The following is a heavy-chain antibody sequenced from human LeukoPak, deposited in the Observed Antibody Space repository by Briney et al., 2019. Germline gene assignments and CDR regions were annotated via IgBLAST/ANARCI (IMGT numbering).Heavy chain of an antibody. CDR3: ARDSGYCSSTGCYVHYFDY. Sequence: PSETPSLTCTVSGGSISSGDYYWSWIRQPPGKGLDWIGYIYYSGSTYYNPSLKSRVTISVDTSKNQFPLKLSSVTAADTAVYYCARDSGYCSSTGCYVHYFDYWGQGTLVTVSS. CDR2: IYYSGST. V-gene: IGHV4-30-4*08. J-gene: IGHJ4*02. CDR1: GGSISSGDYY. D-gene: IGHD2-2*01.